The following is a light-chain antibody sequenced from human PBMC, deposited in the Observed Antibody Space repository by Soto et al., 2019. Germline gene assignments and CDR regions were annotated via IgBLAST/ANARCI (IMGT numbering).Light chain of an antibody. V-gene: IGKV3D-15*01. J-gene: IGKJ4*01. CDR3: QQYYFWSLS. CDR1: RSVCRS. CDR2: SAS. Sequence: VMTQSPATVSVSPGEGATLSCRASRSVCRSLAWYQKKSGQAPRLLIFSASTRATDIPARFSGSGSGTEFALSISSLQSGDIAIYYCQQYYFWSLSFGGGTKVDSK.